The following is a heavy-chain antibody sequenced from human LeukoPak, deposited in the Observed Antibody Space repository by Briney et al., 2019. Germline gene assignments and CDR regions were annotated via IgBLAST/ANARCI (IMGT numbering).Heavy chain of an antibody. J-gene: IGHJ5*02. CDR1: GGSPSGFP. D-gene: IGHD3-10*01. CDR2: FHNSRTT. CDR3: ARGHLGLSP. Sequence: SANLSPTRPVSGGSPSGFPLTLIRPPPPPGLEWIGYFHNSRTTSYNPSLTGRVTISVDTAMDQISLKLNSVTAADTAVYYCARGHLGLSPWGQGTLVTVSS. V-gene: IGHV4-59*01.